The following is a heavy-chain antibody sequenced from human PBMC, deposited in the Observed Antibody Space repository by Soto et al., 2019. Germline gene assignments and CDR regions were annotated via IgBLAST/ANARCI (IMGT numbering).Heavy chain of an antibody. CDR2: INGDGSSL. J-gene: IGHJ4*02. D-gene: IGHD5-12*01. Sequence: GGSLRLSCAASGFTFSSYWMHWVRQTPGKGLVWVSRINGDGSSLYYADSVKGRLTISRDSAKNTLYLQINSLRDEDTGVYYCGRGATGYGNFDYWGQGTLVTVSS. V-gene: IGHV3-74*01. CDR1: GFTFSSYW. CDR3: GRGATGYGNFDY.